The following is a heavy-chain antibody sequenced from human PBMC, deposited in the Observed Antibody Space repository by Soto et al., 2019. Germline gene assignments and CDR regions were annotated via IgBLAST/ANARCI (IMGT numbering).Heavy chain of an antibody. CDR2: ISTSGGTT. CDR1: GFTFSNFD. Sequence: VGSLRLSCAASGFTFSNFDMSWVRQAPGKGLEWVSGISTSGGTTYYADSVKGRFTSSRDNSKNTLYLQMTSLRAEDTAVYYCAKDLYSSSWAKKYYFEYWGQGTQVTVSS. J-gene: IGHJ4*02. V-gene: IGHV3-23*01. D-gene: IGHD2-2*01. CDR3: AKDLYSSSWAKKYYFEY.